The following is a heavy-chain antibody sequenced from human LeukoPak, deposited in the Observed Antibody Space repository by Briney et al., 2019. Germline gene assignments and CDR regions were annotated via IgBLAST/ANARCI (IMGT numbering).Heavy chain of an antibody. J-gene: IGHJ5*02. D-gene: IGHD3-10*01. CDR3: ARAEGGSGSYLP. Sequence: GASVKVSCNTSGYTFTSYAISWVRQAPGQGLEWLGWISTYNGNPKYPQNFQGRVTMTTDTSTSTAYLELRSLRSDDTAVYYCARAEGGSGSYLPWGQGTLVTVSS. CDR2: ISTYNGNP. V-gene: IGHV1-18*01. CDR1: GYTFTSYA.